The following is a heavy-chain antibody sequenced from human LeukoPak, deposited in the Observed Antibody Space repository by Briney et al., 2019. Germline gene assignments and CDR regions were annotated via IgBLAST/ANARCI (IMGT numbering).Heavy chain of an antibody. CDR1: DFSISSDYY. CDR3: ARVPPYPAASGFDP. Sequence: SETLSLTCTVSDFSISSDYYWGWIRQPPGKGLEWIGSIYYSGNTYYNPSLKSRVTISVDTSKNQFSLKLSSVTAADTAVYYCARVPPYPAASGFDPWGQGTLVTVSS. J-gene: IGHJ5*02. CDR2: IYYSGNT. D-gene: IGHD3-16*01. V-gene: IGHV4-38-2*02.